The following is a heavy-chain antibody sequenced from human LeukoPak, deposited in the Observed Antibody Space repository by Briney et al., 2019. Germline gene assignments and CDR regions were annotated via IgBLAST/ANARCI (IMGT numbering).Heavy chain of an antibody. V-gene: IGHV3-21*01. Sequence: GGSLRLSCAASGFTFSSCGFNWVRQAPGKGLEWVSSIGPTGTDRYYADSVRGRLTISRDNAKNSMYLQMDSLRDEDTAVYYCATEAIGRHYDYWGQGTPLTVSS. J-gene: IGHJ4*02. CDR3: ATEAIGRHYDY. CDR1: GFTFSSCG. CDR2: IGPTGTDR.